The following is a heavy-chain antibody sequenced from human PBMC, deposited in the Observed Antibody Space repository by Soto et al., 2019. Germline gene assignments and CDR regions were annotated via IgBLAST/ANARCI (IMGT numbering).Heavy chain of an antibody. D-gene: IGHD5-18*01. CDR3: ARDFPSKGTAMADYYGMDV. V-gene: IGHV3-23*01. CDR2: ISGSGGST. J-gene: IGHJ6*02. Sequence: GGSLRLSCTASGFTFSSYALSWVRQAPGKGLEWVSSISGSGGSTYYADSVKGRVTISRDNSKNTLYLQMSSLRAEDTAVYYCARDFPSKGTAMADYYGMDVWGQGTTVTVSS. CDR1: GFTFSSYA.